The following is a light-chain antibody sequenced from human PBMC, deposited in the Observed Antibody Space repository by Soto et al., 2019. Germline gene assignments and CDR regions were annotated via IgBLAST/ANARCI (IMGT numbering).Light chain of an antibody. CDR1: QSINTY. V-gene: IGKV1-39*01. CDR3: QQSYSIPYT. Sequence: DIQMTQSPSSLSASVGDRVTIACRASQSINTYLNWYQQKPGKAPKLLIYAASSLQSGVPSRFSGSGSRTDFSLTITSLQPEDFATYYCQQSYSIPYTFGQGTKVDI. J-gene: IGKJ2*01. CDR2: AAS.